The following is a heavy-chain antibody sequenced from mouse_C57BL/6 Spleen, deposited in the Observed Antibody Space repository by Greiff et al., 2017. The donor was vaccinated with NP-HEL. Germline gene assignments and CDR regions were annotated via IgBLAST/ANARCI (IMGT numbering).Heavy chain of an antibody. CDR2: ISSGSSTI. CDR3: ARREITRYYFDY. D-gene: IGHD2-4*01. V-gene: IGHV5-17*01. Sequence: DVKLVESGGGLVKPGGSLKLSCAASGFTFSDYGMHWVRQAPEKGLEWVAYISSGSSTIYYADTVKGRFTISRDNAKNTLFLQMTSLRSEDTAMYYCARREITRYYFDYWGQGTTLTVSS. J-gene: IGHJ2*01. CDR1: GFTFSDYG.